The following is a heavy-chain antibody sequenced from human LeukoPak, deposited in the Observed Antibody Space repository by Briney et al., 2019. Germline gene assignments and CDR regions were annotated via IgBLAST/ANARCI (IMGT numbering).Heavy chain of an antibody. V-gene: IGHV3-48*02. J-gene: IGHJ4*02. CDR3: AGGHHVNWFELGEY. D-gene: IGHD1-1*01. Sequence: PGGSLRLSCAASGFTFYSYSMKWVRQAPGKGLEWVSYISDTGSTVFYADSVKGRFTISRDNARDSLSLQMNSLRDEDTAVYYCAGGHHVNWFELGEYWGQGTPATVSS. CDR2: ISDTGSTV. CDR1: GFTFYSYS.